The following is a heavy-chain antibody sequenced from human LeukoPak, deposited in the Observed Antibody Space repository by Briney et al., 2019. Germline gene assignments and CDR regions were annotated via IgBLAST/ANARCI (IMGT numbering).Heavy chain of an antibody. CDR1: GGSISSYY. J-gene: IGHJ6*03. CDR3: ARGDYYHYYYMDV. Sequence: PSETLSLTCSVAGGSISSYYWTWIRQPPGRRLEWIGHIYSSGSTNYNPSLKSRATMSVDTSRDQFSLKLSSVNATDTAVYYCARGDYYHYYYMDVWGKGTTVTVSS. CDR2: IYSSGST. V-gene: IGHV4-59*08.